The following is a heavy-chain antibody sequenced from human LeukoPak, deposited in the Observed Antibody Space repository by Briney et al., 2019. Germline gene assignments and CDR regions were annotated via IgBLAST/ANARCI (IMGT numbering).Heavy chain of an antibody. V-gene: IGHV4-59*11. CDR1: GGSISSHY. J-gene: IGHJ5*02. CDR2: IYYSGST. Sequence: SETLSLTCTVSGGSISSHYWSWIRQPPGKGLEWIGYIYYSGSTNYNPSLKSRVTISVDTSKNQFSLKLSSMTAADTAVYYCARASIAAAGGTAPGWFDPWGQGTLVTVSS. D-gene: IGHD6-13*01. CDR3: ARASIAAAGGTAPGWFDP.